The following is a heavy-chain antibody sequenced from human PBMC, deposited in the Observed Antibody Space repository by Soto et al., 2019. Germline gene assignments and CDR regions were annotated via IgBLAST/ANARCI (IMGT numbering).Heavy chain of an antibody. Sequence: LSLTCTVSGGYINSYFWTWIRQPAGKGLEWIGRIYTSGRIDYNPSLKSRVTMSLDTSKNQFSLKLGSVTAADTAVYYCARLLGFRPPDVWGQGTTVTVSS. CDR1: GGYINSYF. J-gene: IGHJ6*02. V-gene: IGHV4-4*07. CDR3: ARLLGFRPPDV. D-gene: IGHD2-15*01. CDR2: IYTSGRI.